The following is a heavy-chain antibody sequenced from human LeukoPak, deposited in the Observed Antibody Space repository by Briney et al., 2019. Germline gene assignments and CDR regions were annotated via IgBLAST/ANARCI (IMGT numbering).Heavy chain of an antibody. D-gene: IGHD3-16*01. Sequence: ASVKVSCKASGYTFTGYYMHWVRQPPGQGLEWMGRINPNSGGTNYAQKFQGRVTMTRDTSISTAYMELSRLRSDDTAVYYCARDREITPNWFDPWGQGTLVTVSS. CDR2: INPNSGGT. CDR1: GYTFTGYY. CDR3: ARDREITPNWFDP. V-gene: IGHV1-2*06. J-gene: IGHJ5*02.